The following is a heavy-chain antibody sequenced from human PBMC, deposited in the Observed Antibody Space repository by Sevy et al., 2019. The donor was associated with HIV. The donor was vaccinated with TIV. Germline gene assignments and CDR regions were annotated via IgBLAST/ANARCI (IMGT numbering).Heavy chain of an antibody. CDR2: LYYGGRT. Sequence: SETLSLTCTVSGASISNYYWCWIRQPPGKGLEWIAYLYYGGRTNYNPSLKSRVTISVDKSKNQFSLKLISVTAADTAVYYCARHSIAARSWYFDLWGRGTLVTVSS. CDR1: GASISNYY. CDR3: ARHSIAARSWYFDL. D-gene: IGHD6-6*01. J-gene: IGHJ2*01. V-gene: IGHV4-59*01.